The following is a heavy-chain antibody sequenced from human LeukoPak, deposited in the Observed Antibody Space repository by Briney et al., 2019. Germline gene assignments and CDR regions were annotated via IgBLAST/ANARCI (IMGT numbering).Heavy chain of an antibody. CDR2: IKQDGSEK. Sequence: GGSLRLSCAAPGFTFSSYWMSWVRQAPGKGLEWVANIKQDGSEKYYVDPVKGRFTISRDNAKNSLYLQMNSLRAEDTAVYYCARWRLYCSSTSCYFDYWGQGTLVTVSS. V-gene: IGHV3-7*03. J-gene: IGHJ4*02. CDR3: ARWRLYCSSTSCYFDY. D-gene: IGHD2-2*01. CDR1: GFTFSSYW.